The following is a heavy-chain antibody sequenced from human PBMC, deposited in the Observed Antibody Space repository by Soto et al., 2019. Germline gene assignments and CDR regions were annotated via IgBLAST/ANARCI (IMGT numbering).Heavy chain of an antibody. V-gene: IGHV4-39*01. J-gene: IGHJ5*02. CDR3: ARLVHSGWYTDCFDP. CDR1: VGSISSSSYY. D-gene: IGHD6-19*01. Sequence: PSENLSLTCTVSVGSISSSSYYRGWIRQPPGKWLEWIGRIYYSGSTYYYPSLKSRVTISVDTSKNQSPLKLSCVAAAHPAVYYCARLVHSGWYTDCFDPWGQGTMVTVSS. CDR2: IYYSGST.